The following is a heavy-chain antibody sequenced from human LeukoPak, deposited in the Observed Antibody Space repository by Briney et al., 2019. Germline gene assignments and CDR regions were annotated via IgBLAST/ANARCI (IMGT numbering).Heavy chain of an antibody. CDR3: ARANTNTFSGYDSPPDFDY. D-gene: IGHD5-12*01. CDR2: IITIFGTA. J-gene: IGHJ4*02. Sequence: SVKVSCKASGGTFSSYAISWVRQALGQGLEWMGGIITIFGTANYAQKFQGRVTITADESTSTAYMELSSLRSEDTAVYYCARANTNTFSGYDSPPDFDYWGQGTLVTVSS. CDR1: GGTFSSYA. V-gene: IGHV1-69*13.